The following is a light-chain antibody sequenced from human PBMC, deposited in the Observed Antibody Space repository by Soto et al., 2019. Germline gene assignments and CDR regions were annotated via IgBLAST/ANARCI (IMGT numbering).Light chain of an antibody. J-gene: IGKJ1*01. CDR1: QSVSNN. CDR3: QQFNKWPRT. CDR2: GAY. Sequence: EIVMTQSPATLSVSPGERASLSCRASQSVSNNLAWYQQRPGQAPRLIISGAYTRATGIPARFSGSGSGTEFTLTISSLQSEDFAIYYCQQFNKWPRTFGQGTKVDIK. V-gene: IGKV3-15*01.